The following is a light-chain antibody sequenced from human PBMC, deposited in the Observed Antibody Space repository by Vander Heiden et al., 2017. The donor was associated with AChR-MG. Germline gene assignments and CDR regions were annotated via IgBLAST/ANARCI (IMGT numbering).Light chain of an antibody. J-gene: IGLJ3*02. CDR2: EVT. CDR3: CSYAGSYTWV. Sequence: QSALTQARPVSGSPGQSVTFSCTGTRSDVGGYNHVSWYQQYPGKAPKLMIYEVTERPAGVPDRFSGSKSGNTASLTISGLHVEDEADYYCCSYAGSYTWVCGGGTKVTVL. CDR1: RSDVGGYNH. V-gene: IGLV2-11*01.